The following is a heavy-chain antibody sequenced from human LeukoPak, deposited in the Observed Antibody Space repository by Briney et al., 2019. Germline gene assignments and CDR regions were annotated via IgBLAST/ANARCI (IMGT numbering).Heavy chain of an antibody. CDR1: GGTFSSYA. J-gene: IGHJ4*02. V-gene: IGHV7-4-1*02. CDR2: INTKTGNP. Sequence: ASVKVSCKASGGTFSSYAISWVRQAPGQGLEWMGWINTKTGNPTYAQGFTGRFVFSLDTSVSTAYLQISSLKAEDTAVYYCARGYSYGSPSEAYYFDYWGQGTLVTVSS. D-gene: IGHD5-18*01. CDR3: ARGYSYGSPSEAYYFDY.